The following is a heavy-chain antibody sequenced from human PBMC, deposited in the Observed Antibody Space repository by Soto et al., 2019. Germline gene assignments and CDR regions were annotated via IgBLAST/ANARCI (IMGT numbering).Heavy chain of an antibody. CDR3: ARDHLWFGESSHYYYYGMDV. CDR1: GFTFSSYS. CDR2: ISSSSSYI. D-gene: IGHD3-10*01. J-gene: IGHJ6*02. V-gene: IGHV3-21*01. Sequence: SLRLSCAASGFTFSSYSMNWVRQAPGKGLEWVSSISSSSSYIYYADSVKGRLTISRDNAKNSLYLQMNSLRAEDTAVYYCARDHLWFGESSHYYYYGMDVWGQGTTVTVSS.